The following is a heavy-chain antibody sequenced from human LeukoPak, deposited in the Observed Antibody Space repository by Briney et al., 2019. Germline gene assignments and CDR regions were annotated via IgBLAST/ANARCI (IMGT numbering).Heavy chain of an antibody. CDR3: ARGVPAAISNWYFDL. V-gene: IGHV3-33*01. CDR2: IWYDGSNK. CDR1: GFTFSSYG. J-gene: IGHJ2*01. D-gene: IGHD2-2*01. Sequence: PGRSLRLSCAASGFTFSSYGMHWVRQAPGKGLEWVAVIWYDGSNKYYADSVKGRFTISRDNSKNTLYLQMNSLRAEDTAVYYCARGVPAAISNWYFDLWGRGTLVTVSS.